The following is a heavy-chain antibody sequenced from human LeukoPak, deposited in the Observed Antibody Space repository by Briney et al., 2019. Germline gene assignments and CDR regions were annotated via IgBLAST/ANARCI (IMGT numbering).Heavy chain of an antibody. Sequence: GGSLRLSCAASVFMFSHYAMSWGRQPPGKGLEWVSGITAGGGTTDYPDSVKGRFTISRDNSRNMVYLQMNSLRGEETAVYYCAKRESGYYNSWGQGTLVIVSS. CDR3: AKRESGYYNS. J-gene: IGHJ5*02. D-gene: IGHD5-12*01. CDR2: ITAGGGTT. CDR1: VFMFSHYA. V-gene: IGHV3-23*01.